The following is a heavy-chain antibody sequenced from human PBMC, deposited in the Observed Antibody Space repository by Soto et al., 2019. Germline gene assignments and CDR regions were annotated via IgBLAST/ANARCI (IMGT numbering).Heavy chain of an antibody. CDR3: ARGHYGESPSYYYYYYMDV. CDR2: IWYDGSNK. D-gene: IGHD4-17*01. CDR1: GFTFSSYG. Sequence: PGGSLRLSCAASGFTFSSYGMHWVRQAPGKGLEWVAVIWYDGSNKYYADSVKGRFTISRDNSKNTLYLQMNSLRAEDTAVYYCARGHYGESPSYYYYYYMDVWGKGTTVTVSS. V-gene: IGHV3-33*01. J-gene: IGHJ6*03.